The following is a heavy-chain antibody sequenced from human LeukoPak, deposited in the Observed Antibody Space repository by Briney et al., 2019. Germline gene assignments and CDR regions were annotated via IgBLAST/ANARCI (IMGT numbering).Heavy chain of an antibody. D-gene: IGHD3-10*01. CDR2: IKHDGSEK. V-gene: IGHV3-7*04. CDR3: ARDRDYYNYFEY. CDR1: GFTLSRYW. Sequence: GGSLRLSCAASGFTLSRYWMSWVRQAPGKGLEWVANIKHDGSEKYYVDSVKGRFTISRDKAKNSLCLQMNSLRGEDTAVYYCARDRDYYNYFEYWGQGTLVTVSS. J-gene: IGHJ4*02.